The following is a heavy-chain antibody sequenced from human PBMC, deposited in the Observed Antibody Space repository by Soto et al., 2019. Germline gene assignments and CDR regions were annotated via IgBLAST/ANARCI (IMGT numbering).Heavy chain of an antibody. CDR3: ARDRSGGLTIGFDY. J-gene: IGHJ4*02. CDR2: ISYDGSNK. CDR1: GFTFSTYA. V-gene: IGHV3-30-3*01. D-gene: IGHD3-9*01. Sequence: QVQLVESGGSVVQPGRSLRLSCAASGFTFSTYAMHWVRQAPGKGLEWVAVISYDGSNKYYADSVKGRFTISRDNSKNTLYLQMNSLRAEDTAVYYCARDRSGGLTIGFDYWGQGTLVTVSS.